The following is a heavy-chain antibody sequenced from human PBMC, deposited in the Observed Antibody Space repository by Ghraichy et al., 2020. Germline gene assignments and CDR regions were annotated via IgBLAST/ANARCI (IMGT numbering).Heavy chain of an antibody. D-gene: IGHD3-3*01. J-gene: IGHJ6*03. V-gene: IGHV4-31*01. CDR1: GGSISSGGYY. Sequence: SETLSLTCTVSGGSISSGGYYWSWIRQHPGKGLEWIGYIYYSGSTYYNPSLKSLVTISVDTSKNQFSLKLSSVTAADTAVYYCARVKAYDFWSGSHPNYMDVWGKGTTVTVSS. CDR3: ARVKAYDFWSGSHPNYMDV. CDR2: IYYSGST.